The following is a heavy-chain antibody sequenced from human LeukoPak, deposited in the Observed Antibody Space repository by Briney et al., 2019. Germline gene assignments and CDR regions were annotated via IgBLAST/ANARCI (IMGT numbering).Heavy chain of an antibody. Sequence: GTSLRLSCAVSGFTFSSYGMQWARQAPGKGREWGAVIWYVGSKKLYGDSVKGRFTISRDDSANTLYLQMVSLRVEDTAVSSCTRVCEKEYRTDDWGQGTTDTVS. J-gene: IGHJ4*02. V-gene: IGHV3-33*01. CDR1: GFTFSSYG. D-gene: IGHD6-6*01. CDR3: TRVCEKEYRTDD. CDR2: IWYVGSKK.